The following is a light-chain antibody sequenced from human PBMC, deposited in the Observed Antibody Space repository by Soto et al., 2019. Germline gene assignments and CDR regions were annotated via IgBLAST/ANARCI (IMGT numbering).Light chain of an antibody. Sequence: QAVVTQPPSVTGGPGQRVAISCTGSSSNSGAGYDVHWYQQLPGTAPKLLISGNSNRPSGVPDRFSGSKSGTSASLAITGLQAEDEADYYCQSYDSSLSGWVFGGGTKLTVL. CDR3: QSYDSSLSGWV. CDR2: GNS. V-gene: IGLV1-40*01. J-gene: IGLJ3*02. CDR1: SSNSGAGYD.